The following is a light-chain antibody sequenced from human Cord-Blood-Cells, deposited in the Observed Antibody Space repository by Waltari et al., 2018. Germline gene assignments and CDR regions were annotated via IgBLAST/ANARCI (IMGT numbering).Light chain of an antibody. CDR3: CSYAGSSTLV. Sequence: QSALTQPASVSGSPGQSITIPCTGTSSDVGSSNFVPWYQQHPGKAPKLMIYEGSKRPSGVSNRFSGSKSGNTASLTISGLQAEDEADYYCCSYAGSSTLVFGGGTKLTVL. CDR2: EGS. J-gene: IGLJ3*02. V-gene: IGLV2-23*01. CDR1: SSDVGSSNF.